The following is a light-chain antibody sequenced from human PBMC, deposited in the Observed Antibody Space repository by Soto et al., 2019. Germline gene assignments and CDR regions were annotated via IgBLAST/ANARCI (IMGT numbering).Light chain of an antibody. CDR2: GAS. J-gene: IGKJ1*01. CDR1: QSVSSNF. V-gene: IGKV3-20*01. CDR3: QQFGISRT. Sequence: EIVLTQSPGTLSLSPGERATLSCMASQSVSSNFLAWYQQKPGQAPRLLIYGASNRATGIPDRFSGSGSGTDFTLTISRLESEDFAVYYCQQFGISRTFGQGTKVEIK.